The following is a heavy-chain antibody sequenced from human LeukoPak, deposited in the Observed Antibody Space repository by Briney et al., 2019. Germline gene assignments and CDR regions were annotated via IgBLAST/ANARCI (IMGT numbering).Heavy chain of an antibody. D-gene: IGHD2-2*02. CDR1: GFTFSSSG. Sequence: PGGSLRLSCAASGFTFSSSGIHWVRQAPGKGLEWVAVSSFDGSNKYYADFVKGRFTISRDNSKNTLYLQMNSLRVEDTAVYYCAKGDIVIVPTAIRFYFYGMDVWGQGTTVTVSS. CDR2: SSFDGSNK. V-gene: IGHV3-30*18. J-gene: IGHJ6*02. CDR3: AKGDIVIVPTAIRFYFYGMDV.